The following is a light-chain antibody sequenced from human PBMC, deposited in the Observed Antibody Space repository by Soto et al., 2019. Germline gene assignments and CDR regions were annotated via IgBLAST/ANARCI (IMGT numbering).Light chain of an antibody. CDR1: QGI. J-gene: IGKJ4*01. Sequence: DIQMTQSPPSLSASVGDRVTITCRASQGILAWYQQIPGKVPKLLISAASTLQSGVPSRFSGSGSGTDFTLTISSLQPEDVATYYCQKYTNVPAFGGGTKVEIK. V-gene: IGKV1-27*01. CDR2: AAS. CDR3: QKYTNVPA.